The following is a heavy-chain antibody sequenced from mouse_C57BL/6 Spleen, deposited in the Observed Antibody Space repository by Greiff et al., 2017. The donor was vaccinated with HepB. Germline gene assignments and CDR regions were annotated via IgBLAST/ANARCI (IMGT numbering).Heavy chain of an antibody. CDR3: ARDRIYYYGSSYGYFDV. J-gene: IGHJ1*03. CDR1: GYSITSGYY. Sequence: DVKLQESGPGLVKPSQSLSLTCSVTGYSITSGYYWNWIRQFPGNKLEWMGYISYDGSNNYNPSLKNRISITRDTSKNQFFLKLNSVTTEDTAKYYCARDRIYYYGSSYGYFDVWGTGTTVTVSS. CDR2: ISYDGSN. V-gene: IGHV3-6*01. D-gene: IGHD1-1*01.